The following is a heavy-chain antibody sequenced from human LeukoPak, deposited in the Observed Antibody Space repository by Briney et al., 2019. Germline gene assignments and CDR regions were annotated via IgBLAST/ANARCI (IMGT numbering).Heavy chain of an antibody. V-gene: IGHV3-48*03. CDR1: GFTFSSYD. CDR3: ARDKWTH. J-gene: IGHJ4*02. D-gene: IGHD2-8*01. CDR2: ISSSGGAI. Sequence: PGGSLRLSCAASGFTFSSYDMNWVRQAPGKGLEWVSYISSSGGAIYYADSVKGRFTISRDNAKHSLYLQMNNLRADDTAVYYCARDKWTHWGQGTLVTVSS.